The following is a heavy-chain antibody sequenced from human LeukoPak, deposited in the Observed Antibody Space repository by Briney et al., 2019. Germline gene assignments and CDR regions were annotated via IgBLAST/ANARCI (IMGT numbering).Heavy chain of an antibody. V-gene: IGHV3-73*01. CDR2: IRSKTNSYAT. J-gene: IGHJ4*02. CDR1: GFTFSGSS. Sequence: GGSLRLSCAASGFTFSGSSMYWVRQASGKGLEWVGRIRSKTNSYATVYAASVKGRFTFSRDDSKNTAYLQMNSLKTEDTAVYYCSVGGHGSSGYYVGLVSWGQGTLVTVSS. D-gene: IGHD3-22*01. CDR3: SVGGHGSSGYYVGLVS.